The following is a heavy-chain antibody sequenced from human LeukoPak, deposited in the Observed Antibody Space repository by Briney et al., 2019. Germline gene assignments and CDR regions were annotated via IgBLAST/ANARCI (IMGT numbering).Heavy chain of an antibody. CDR1: GHTLSELP. V-gene: IGHV1-24*01. CDR3: ATEVTSIVPDY. D-gene: IGHD2-21*02. CDR2: FDPENDER. J-gene: IGHJ4*02. Sequence: VSVKVSCKVSGHTLSELPMYWVRQAPGEGLEWMGGFDPENDERIYAQKFRGRVTMTEDTSTNTAYMELSSLRSDDTAVYYCATEVTSIVPDYWGQGTLVTVSS.